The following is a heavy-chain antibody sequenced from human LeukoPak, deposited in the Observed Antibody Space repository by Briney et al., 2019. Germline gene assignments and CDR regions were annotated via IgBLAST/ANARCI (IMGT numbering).Heavy chain of an antibody. CDR1: GFTFSSYG. CDR2: ISYDGSNK. CDR3: AKDHPVLAVACVADY. Sequence: PGRSLRLSCAASGFTFSSYGMHWVRQAPGKGLEWVAVISYDGSNKYYADSVKGRFTISRDNSKNTLYLQMNSLRAEDTAVYYCAKDHPVLAVACVADYWGQGTLVTVSS. J-gene: IGHJ4*02. D-gene: IGHD6-19*01. V-gene: IGHV3-30*18.